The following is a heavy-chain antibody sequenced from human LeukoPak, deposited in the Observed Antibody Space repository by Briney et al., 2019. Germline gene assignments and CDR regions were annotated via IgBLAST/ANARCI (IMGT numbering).Heavy chain of an antibody. J-gene: IGHJ4*02. CDR3: ASGSYYDILTGYYETYFDY. Sequence: GSSAKVSCKASGGTFSSYAISWVRQAPGQVLEWMGRIIPIFGTANYAQKFQGRVTITTDESTSTAYMELSSLRSEDTAVYDCASGSYYDILTGYYETYFDYWGQGTLVTVSS. V-gene: IGHV1-69*05. CDR1: GGTFSSYA. D-gene: IGHD3-9*01. CDR2: IIPIFGTA.